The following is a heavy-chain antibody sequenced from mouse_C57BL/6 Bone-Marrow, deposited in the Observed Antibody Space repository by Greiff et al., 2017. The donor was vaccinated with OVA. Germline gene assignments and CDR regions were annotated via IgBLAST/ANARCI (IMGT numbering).Heavy chain of an antibody. CDR2: IDPSDSYT. CDR1: GYTFTSYW. V-gene: IGHV1-59*01. D-gene: IGHD1-1*01. J-gene: IGHJ2*01. Sequence: VQLQQPGAELVRPGTSVKLSCKASGYTFTSYWMHWVKQRPGQGLEWIGVIDPSDSYTNYNQKFKGKATLTVDTSSSTAYMQLSSLTSEDSAVYYCARKGLYYYGSSPFDYWGQGTTLTVSS. CDR3: ARKGLYYYGSSPFDY.